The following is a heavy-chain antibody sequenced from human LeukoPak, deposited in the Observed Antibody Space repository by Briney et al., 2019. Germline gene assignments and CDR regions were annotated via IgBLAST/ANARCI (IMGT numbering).Heavy chain of an antibody. CDR2: ISSDGSST. Sequence: GGSLRLSCAASGFTFSSYWMHWVRQAPGKGLVWVSRISSDGSSTSYADSVKGRFTISRDNAKNTLYLQMNSLRAEDTALYYCARVATGIAAPIDYWGQGTLVTVSS. V-gene: IGHV3-74*01. CDR1: GFTFSSYW. J-gene: IGHJ4*02. CDR3: ARVATGIAAPIDY. D-gene: IGHD6-13*01.